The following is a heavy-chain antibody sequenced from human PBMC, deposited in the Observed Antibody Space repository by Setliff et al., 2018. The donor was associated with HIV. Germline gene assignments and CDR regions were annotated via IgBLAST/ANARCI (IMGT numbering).Heavy chain of an antibody. CDR2: IHHSGSS. CDR3: AREHDYSNYRRLDS. V-gene: IGHV4-4*08. CDR1: GDSIITYY. Sequence: SETLSLTCTVSGDSIITYYWTWIRQPPGKGLEWIGYIHHSGSSDYTPSLRSRVTMSVNTSKNQFSLKLTSVTAADTAVYYCAREHDYSNYRRLDSWGQGILVTVSS. J-gene: IGHJ4*02. D-gene: IGHD4-4*01.